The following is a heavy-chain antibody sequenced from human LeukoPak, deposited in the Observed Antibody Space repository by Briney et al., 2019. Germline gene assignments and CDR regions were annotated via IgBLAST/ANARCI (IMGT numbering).Heavy chain of an antibody. CDR2: IYSSGST. CDR3: ARGIVTGTTNWFDP. D-gene: IGHD1-20*01. Sequence: SETLSLTCTVSGGSISSYYWSWIRQPAGKGLEWIGRIYSSGSTDYNPSLKSRVTMSVDTSKNKFSLKLSSVTAADTAVYHCARGIVTGTTNWFDPWGQGTLVTVSS. J-gene: IGHJ5*02. V-gene: IGHV4-4*07. CDR1: GGSISSYY.